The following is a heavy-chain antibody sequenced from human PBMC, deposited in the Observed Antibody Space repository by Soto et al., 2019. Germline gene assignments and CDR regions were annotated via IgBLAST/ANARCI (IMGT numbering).Heavy chain of an antibody. CDR1: GGSFSGYY. D-gene: IGHD6-19*01. CDR2: INHSGST. CDR3: ARGIAVAGKGCWFDP. J-gene: IGHJ5*02. V-gene: IGHV4-34*01. Sequence: SETLSLTCAVYGGSFSGYYWSWSRQPPGKGLEWIGEINHSGSTNYNPSLKSRVTISVDTSKNQFSLKLSSVTAADTAVYYCARGIAVAGKGCWFDPWGQGTLVTVSS.